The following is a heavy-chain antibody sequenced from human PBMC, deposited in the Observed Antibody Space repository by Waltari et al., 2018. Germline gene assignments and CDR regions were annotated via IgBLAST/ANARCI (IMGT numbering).Heavy chain of an antibody. CDR2: ISAYNGNT. CDR3: ARSRQVLETHEFDY. CDR1: GYTFNRYY. Sequence: QVQLVQSGAEVKKPGASVKVSCKASGYTFNRYYMHWVRQAPGQGLEWMGWISAYNGNTNYAQKLQGRVTMTTDTSTSTAYMELRSLRSDDTAVYYCARSRQVLETHEFDYWGQGTLVTVSS. J-gene: IGHJ4*02. V-gene: IGHV1-18*04.